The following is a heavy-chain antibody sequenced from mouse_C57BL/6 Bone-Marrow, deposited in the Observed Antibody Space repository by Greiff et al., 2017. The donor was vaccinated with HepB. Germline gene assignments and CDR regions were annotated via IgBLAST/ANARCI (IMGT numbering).Heavy chain of an antibody. CDR3: ARGFHFDY. Sequence: EADGIDFSRYWMSWVRRAPGKGLEWIGEINPDSSTINYAPSLKDKFIISRDNAKNTLYLQMSKVRSEDTALYYCARGFHFDYWGQGTTLTVSS. CDR1: GIDFSRYW. CDR2: INPDSSTI. V-gene: IGHV4-1*01. J-gene: IGHJ2*01.